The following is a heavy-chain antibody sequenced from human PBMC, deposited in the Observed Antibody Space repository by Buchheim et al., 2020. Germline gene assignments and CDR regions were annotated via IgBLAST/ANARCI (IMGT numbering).Heavy chain of an antibody. J-gene: IGHJ6*02. V-gene: IGHV3-74*01. CDR2: IASDGSST. CDR1: GFTFSDYY. CDR3: ARDLRKSGMDV. Sequence: VQLVESGGGLVKPGGSLRLSCAASGFTFSDYYMSWIRQAPGKGLVWVSRIASDGSSTSYADSVKGRFIISRDNAKNTLYLQMNSLRTEDTAVYYCARDLRKSGMDVWGQGTT.